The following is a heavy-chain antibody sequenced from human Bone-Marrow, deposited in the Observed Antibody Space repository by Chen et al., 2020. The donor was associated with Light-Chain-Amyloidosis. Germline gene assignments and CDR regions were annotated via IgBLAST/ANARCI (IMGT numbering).Heavy chain of an antibody. CDR2: VTNSSSNI. CDR3: ASSAPDPSS. Sequence: EVQLVESGGGLVKPGGSLRLSCAASGFTFSNYDMNWVRQAPGKGLEWISAVTNSSSNIYYADSVRGRFTISRDNAKNSLYLQMNSLSAEDTAMYYCASSAPDPSSWGQGTLVTVSS. CDR1: GFTFSNYD. J-gene: IGHJ5*02. V-gene: IGHV3-21*01.